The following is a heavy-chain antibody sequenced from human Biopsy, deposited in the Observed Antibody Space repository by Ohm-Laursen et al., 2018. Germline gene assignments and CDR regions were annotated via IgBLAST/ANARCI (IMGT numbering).Heavy chain of an antibody. J-gene: IGHJ4*02. CDR2: IIPIFGTA. Sequence: SVKVSCKASGGTFTNYAISWARQAPRQGLEWMGGIIPIFGTANYAQKFQGRVTITADESTSTAYMELSSLRSDDTAVYYCARDALGGGSYRFFYWGQGSLVTVSS. CDR1: GGTFTNYA. CDR3: ARDALGGGSYRFFY. V-gene: IGHV1-69*13. D-gene: IGHD1-26*01.